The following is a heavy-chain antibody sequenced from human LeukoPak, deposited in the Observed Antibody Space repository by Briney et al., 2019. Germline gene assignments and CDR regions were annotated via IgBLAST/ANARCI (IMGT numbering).Heavy chain of an antibody. CDR1: GFTFSSYW. D-gene: IGHD6-13*01. J-gene: IGHJ3*02. Sequence: PGGSLRLSCTASGFTFSSYWMSWVRQAPGKGLEWVANIKQDGSEKYYVDSVKGRFTISRDNAKNSLYLQMNSLRAEDTAAYYCVKVAYSNDAFDIWGQGTLVTVSS. CDR3: VKVAYSNDAFDI. CDR2: IKQDGSEK. V-gene: IGHV3-7*01.